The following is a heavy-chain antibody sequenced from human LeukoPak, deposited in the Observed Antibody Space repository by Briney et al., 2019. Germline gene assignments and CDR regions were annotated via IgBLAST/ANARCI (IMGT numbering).Heavy chain of an antibody. CDR1: GFTFSSYW. V-gene: IGHV3-7*01. Sequence: GGSLRLSCAASGFTFSSYWMTWVRQAPGKGLEWVAHIKQDGSEKNYVDSVKGRFTISRDNAKNSLLLQMDGLRAEDTAVYYCARDKMTGDSYLDYWGQGILVTVSS. J-gene: IGHJ4*02. CDR2: IKQDGSEK. D-gene: IGHD7-27*01. CDR3: ARDKMTGDSYLDY.